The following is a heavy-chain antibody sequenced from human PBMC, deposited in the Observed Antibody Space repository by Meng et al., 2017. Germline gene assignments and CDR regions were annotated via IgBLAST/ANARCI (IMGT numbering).Heavy chain of an antibody. D-gene: IGHD7-27*01. CDR1: GGSISSMNW. Sequence: GPGRCRPSGTLSLTCAGPGGSISSMNWWSWVRQPPGKGLEWIGEIYHSGSTNYNPSLKSRVTISVDKSKNQFSLKLSSVTAADTAVYYCARIGDWGSTRYFDYWGQGTLVTVSS. J-gene: IGHJ4*02. CDR2: IYHSGST. V-gene: IGHV4-4*02. CDR3: ARIGDWGSTRYFDY.